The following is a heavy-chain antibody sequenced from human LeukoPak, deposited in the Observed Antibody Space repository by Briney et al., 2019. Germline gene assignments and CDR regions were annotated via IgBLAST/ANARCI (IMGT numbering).Heavy chain of an antibody. CDR3: ARNSDPSRLRYFDWLSYYYYYYYMDV. Sequence: ASVKVSCKASGYTLTSYYMHWVRQAPGQGLEWMGIINPSGGSTNYAQKLQGRVTMTTDTSTSTAYMELRSLRSDDTAVYYCARNSDPSRLRYFDWLSYYYYYYYMDVWGKGTTVTISS. CDR1: GYTLTSYY. V-gene: IGHV1-46*01. CDR2: INPSGGST. D-gene: IGHD3-9*01. J-gene: IGHJ6*03.